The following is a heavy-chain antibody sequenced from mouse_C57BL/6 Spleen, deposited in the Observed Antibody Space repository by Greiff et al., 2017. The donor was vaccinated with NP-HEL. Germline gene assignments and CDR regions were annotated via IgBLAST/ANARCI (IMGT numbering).Heavy chain of an antibody. Sequence: VKLVESGAELARPGASVKMSCKASGYTFTSYTMHWVKQRPGQGLEWIGYINPSSGYTKYNQKFKDKATLTADKSSSTAYMQLSSLTSEDSAVYYCAHYYYGSAMDYWGQGTSVTVSS. D-gene: IGHD1-1*01. CDR2: INPSSGYT. V-gene: IGHV1-4*01. CDR1: GYTFTSYT. J-gene: IGHJ4*01. CDR3: AHYYYGSAMDY.